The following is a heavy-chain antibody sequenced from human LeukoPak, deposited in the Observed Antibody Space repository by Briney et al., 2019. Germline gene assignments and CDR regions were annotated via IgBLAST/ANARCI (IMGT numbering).Heavy chain of an antibody. CDR1: GFTFSSYG. J-gene: IGHJ6*04. CDR3: ARDTSHCSGGSCYGMDV. CDR2: IWYDGSNK. D-gene: IGHD2-15*01. V-gene: IGHV3-33*01. Sequence: PGGSLRLSCAASGFTFSSYGMHWVRQVPGKGLEWVAVIWYDGSNKYYADSVKGRFTISRDNSKNTLYLQMNSLRAEDTAVYYCARDTSHCSGGSCYGMDVWGKGTTVTVSS.